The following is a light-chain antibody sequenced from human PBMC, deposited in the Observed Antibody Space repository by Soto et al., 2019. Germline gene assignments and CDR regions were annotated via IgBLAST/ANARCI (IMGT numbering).Light chain of an antibody. J-gene: IGKJ4*01. CDR2: KAS. V-gene: IGKV1-5*03. CDR3: QQYDSFPLT. CDR1: QSISSW. Sequence: DIQMTQSPSTLSASVGDRVIITCRASQSISSWLAWYQQKPGKAPKVLIYKASSLQSGVPSRFSGSGSGTEFTLAISNLQPDDFATYYYQQYDSFPLTFGGGTKVEIK.